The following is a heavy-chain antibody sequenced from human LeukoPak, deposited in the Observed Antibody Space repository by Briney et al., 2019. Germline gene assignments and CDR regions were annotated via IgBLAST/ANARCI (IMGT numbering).Heavy chain of an antibody. CDR1: GYTFTSYY. J-gene: IGHJ6*03. Sequence: ASVKVSCKASGYTFTSYYIHWVRQAPGQGLEWMGIINPSGGSTSYAQKFQGRVTITRNTSISTAYMELSSLRSEDTAVYYCARGNLGRYYYGSGSSYYYYYMDVWGKGTTVTVSS. V-gene: IGHV1-46*01. CDR3: ARGNLGRYYYGSGSSYYYYYMDV. CDR2: INPSGGST. D-gene: IGHD3-10*01.